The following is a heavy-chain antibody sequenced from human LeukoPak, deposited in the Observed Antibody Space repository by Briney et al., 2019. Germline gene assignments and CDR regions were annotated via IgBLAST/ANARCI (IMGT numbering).Heavy chain of an antibody. CDR2: ISGSGGST. Sequence: PGGSLRLSCAASGLTFSTYAMSWVRQAPRQGLEWGSGISGSGGSTYYADSVKGRFTISRDNSKNTLYLQMSGLRAEDTAVYYCAKDRAASGTGSYYYMDVWGKGTTVTVSS. V-gene: IGHV3-23*01. CDR1: GLTFSTYA. CDR3: AKDRAASGTGSYYYMDV. D-gene: IGHD6-13*01. J-gene: IGHJ6*03.